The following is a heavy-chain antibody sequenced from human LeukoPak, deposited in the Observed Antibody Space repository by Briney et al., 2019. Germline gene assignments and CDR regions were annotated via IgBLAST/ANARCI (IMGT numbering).Heavy chain of an antibody. D-gene: IGHD5-12*01. CDR3: ARAPSGSDPSKFDY. V-gene: IGHV4-39*07. CDR2: IYYSGST. CDR1: GGSISSSSYY. J-gene: IGHJ4*02. Sequence: SETLSLTGTVSGGSISSSSYYWGWIRQPPGKGLEWIGSIYYSGSTYYNPSLKSRVTMSVDTSKNQFSLKLTSVTAADTAVYYCARAPSGSDPSKFDYWGQGTLLTVSS.